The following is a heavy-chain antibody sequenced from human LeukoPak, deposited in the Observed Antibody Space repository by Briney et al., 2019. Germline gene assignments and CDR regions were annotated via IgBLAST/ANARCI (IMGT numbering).Heavy chain of an antibody. CDR2: MNPNSGKT. CDR3: ASRTPHYDILTDFHDDAFDI. CDR1: GYTFTGYY. V-gene: IGHV1-8*02. D-gene: IGHD3-9*01. J-gene: IGHJ3*02. Sequence: GASVKVSCKASGYTFTGYYMHWVRQAPGQGPEWMGWMNPNSGKTGYAQKFQGRVTMTTDSSKSTAYMELSSLRSEDTAVYYCASRTPHYDILTDFHDDAFDIWGQGTMVTVSS.